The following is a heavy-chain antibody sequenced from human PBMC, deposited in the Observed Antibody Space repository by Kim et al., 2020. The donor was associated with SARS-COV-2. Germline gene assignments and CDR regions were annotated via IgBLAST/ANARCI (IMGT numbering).Heavy chain of an antibody. Sequence: GGSLRLSCAASGFTFDDYAMHWVRQAPGKGLEWVSGISWNSGSIGYADSVKGRFTISRDNAKNSLYLQMNSLRAEDTALYYCAKDIGGWLQNYFAYWGQGTLVTVSS. CDR3: AKDIGGWLQNYFAY. CDR2: ISWNSGSI. CDR1: GFTFDDYA. V-gene: IGHV3-9*01. D-gene: IGHD6-19*01. J-gene: IGHJ4*02.